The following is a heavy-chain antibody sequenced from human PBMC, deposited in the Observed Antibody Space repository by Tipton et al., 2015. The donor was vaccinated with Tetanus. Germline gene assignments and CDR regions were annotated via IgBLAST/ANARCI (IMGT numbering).Heavy chain of an antibody. CDR3: ARGGRQWLKPFDY. Sequence: TLSLTCTVSGGSISSYYWSWIRQPPGKGLEWIGYIYYSGSTNYNPSLKSRVTMSVDTSKNQFSLKLSSVTAADTAVYYCARGGRQWLKPFDYWGQGTLVTVSS. CDR1: GGSISSYY. J-gene: IGHJ4*02. CDR2: IYYSGST. V-gene: IGHV4-59*12. D-gene: IGHD6-19*01.